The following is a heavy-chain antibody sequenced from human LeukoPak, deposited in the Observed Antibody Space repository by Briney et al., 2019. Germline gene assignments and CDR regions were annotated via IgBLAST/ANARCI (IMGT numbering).Heavy chain of an antibody. V-gene: IGHV4-34*01. CDR1: GGSFSGYY. CDR3: ARRGITMVRGVTYYYYYYYMDV. Sequence: KPSETLSLTCAVYGGSFSGYYWSWIRQPPGKGLEWIGEINHSGSTNYNPSLKSRVTISVDTSKNQFSLKLSSVTAADTAVYYCARRGITMVRGVTYYYYYYYMDVWGKGTTVTVSS. D-gene: IGHD3-10*01. CDR2: INHSGST. J-gene: IGHJ6*03.